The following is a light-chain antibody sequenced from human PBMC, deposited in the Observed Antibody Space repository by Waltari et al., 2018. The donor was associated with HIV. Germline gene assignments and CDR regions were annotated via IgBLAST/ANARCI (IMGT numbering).Light chain of an antibody. CDR2: RDK. J-gene: IGLJ3*02. V-gene: IGLV3-25*03. CDR1: ALPTQN. Sequence: SYELTQPPSASVSPGQTARISCSGAALPTQNVFWYQQRPGPAPVMVISRDKEGPSGIRDRCSGSSAGTTVTLTISGVQAENEAEYYCQSADSTCTYWVFGGGTKLTVL. CDR3: QSADSTCTYWV.